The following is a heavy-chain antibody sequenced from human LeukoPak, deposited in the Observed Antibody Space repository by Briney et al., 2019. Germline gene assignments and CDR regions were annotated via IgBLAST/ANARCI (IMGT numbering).Heavy chain of an antibody. Sequence: GASVKVSCKASGFTFGTSAVQWVRQSRGQHLEWIGWIVVGGGNTKSAQKFQGRVTITADKSTSTAYMELSSLRSEDTAVYYCARDPSGDAFDIWGQGTMVTVSS. CDR2: IVVGGGNT. V-gene: IGHV1-58*01. CDR3: ARDPSGDAFDI. CDR1: GFTFGTSA. J-gene: IGHJ3*02. D-gene: IGHD3-10*01.